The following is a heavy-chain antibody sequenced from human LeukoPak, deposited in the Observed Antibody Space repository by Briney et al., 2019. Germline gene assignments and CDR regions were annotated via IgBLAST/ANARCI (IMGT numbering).Heavy chain of an antibody. Sequence: ASVKVSCKASGYTFTSYGISWVRQAPGQGLEWMGWISAYNGNTNYAQKLQGRVTMTTDTSTSTAYMELRSLRSDDTAVYYCARESPYYYDSSGPDYWGQGTLVTVSS. V-gene: IGHV1-18*01. J-gene: IGHJ4*02. CDR2: ISAYNGNT. D-gene: IGHD3-22*01. CDR3: ARESPYYYDSSGPDY. CDR1: GYTFTSYG.